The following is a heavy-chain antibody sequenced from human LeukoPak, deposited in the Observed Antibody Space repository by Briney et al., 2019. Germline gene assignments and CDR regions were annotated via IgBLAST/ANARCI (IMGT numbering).Heavy chain of an antibody. CDR3: ATSYYYDSSGYLDY. V-gene: IGHV3-74*01. Sequence: GGSLRPSCAASGFTFSSYWMHWVRQAPGKGLVWVSRINSDGSSTSYADSVKGRFTISRDNAKNTLYLQMNSLRAEDTAVYYCATSYYYDSSGYLDYWGQGTLVTVSS. D-gene: IGHD3-22*01. CDR1: GFTFSSYW. CDR2: INSDGSST. J-gene: IGHJ4*02.